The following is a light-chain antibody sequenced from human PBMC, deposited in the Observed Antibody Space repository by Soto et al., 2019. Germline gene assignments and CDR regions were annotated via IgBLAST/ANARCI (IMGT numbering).Light chain of an antibody. V-gene: IGLV2-11*01. CDR3: CSYAANYVR. CDR2: DAS. CDR1: SSDVGGFKY. Sequence: QSALTQPRSVSGSPGQSVTISCTGTSSDVGGFKYVSWYQQHPGKAPKLIIFDASKRPSGVPDRFSGSKSGYTASLTISGLQGEEEADYYCCSYAANYVRFGGVTKVTVL. J-gene: IGLJ2*01.